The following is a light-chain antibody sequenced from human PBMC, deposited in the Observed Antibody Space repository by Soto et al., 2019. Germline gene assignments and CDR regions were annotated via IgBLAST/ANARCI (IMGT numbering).Light chain of an antibody. CDR1: QSISSY. V-gene: IGKV1-39*01. J-gene: IGKJ3*01. CDR2: AAS. Sequence: DIQMTQSPSSLSASVGDRVTITCRASQSISSYLNWYQQKPGKAPKLLISAASNLQNGVPSRVSGSGSETDFTLTISSLQPEDFALYYCQQSYSTPFTFGPGTKVDIK. CDR3: QQSYSTPFT.